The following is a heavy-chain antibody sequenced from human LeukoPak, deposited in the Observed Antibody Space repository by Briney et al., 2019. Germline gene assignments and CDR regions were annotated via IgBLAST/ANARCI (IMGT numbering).Heavy chain of an antibody. V-gene: IGHV3-23*01. CDR2: IIESGDIT. J-gene: IGHJ4*02. Sequence: GGSLRLSCAASGFTFSSNVMTWVRQAPGKGLEWVSDIIESGDITYYADSVKGRFTISRDNSKSTLFLQMNSLGAEDSAVYYCAKVERSSRVHYFDYWGQGTLVTVSS. D-gene: IGHD3-10*01. CDR3: AKVERSSRVHYFDY. CDR1: GFTFSSNV.